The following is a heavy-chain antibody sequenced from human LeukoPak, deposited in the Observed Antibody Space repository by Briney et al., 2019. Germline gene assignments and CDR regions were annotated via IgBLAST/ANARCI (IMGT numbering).Heavy chain of an antibody. CDR3: ATGSWSSSWTEEGDFDY. CDR1: GFTFSNYW. D-gene: IGHD6-13*01. J-gene: IGHJ4*02. CDR2: ISYDGSNK. Sequence: GGSLRLSCAASGFTFSNYWMHWVRQAPGKGLEWVAVISYDGSNKYYADSVKGRFTISRDNSKNTLSLQMNSLRAEDTAVFYCATGSWSSSWTEEGDFDYWGQGTLVTVSS. V-gene: IGHV3-30*03.